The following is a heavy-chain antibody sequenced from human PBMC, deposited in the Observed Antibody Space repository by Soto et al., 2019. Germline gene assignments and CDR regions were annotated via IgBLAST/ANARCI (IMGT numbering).Heavy chain of an antibody. D-gene: IGHD1-7*01. Sequence: PGGSLRLSCTGSGFTFGDYAMSWFRQPPGKGLEWVGFIRNRAFGGTAEYAASVRDRFSISRDDSKSIAYLQMNSLKTEDTAVYYCAKAGTTSYDYYMDVWGKGTTVTVSS. CDR2: IRNRAFGGTA. CDR3: AKAGTTSYDYYMDV. CDR1: GFTFGDYA. J-gene: IGHJ6*03. V-gene: IGHV3-49*03.